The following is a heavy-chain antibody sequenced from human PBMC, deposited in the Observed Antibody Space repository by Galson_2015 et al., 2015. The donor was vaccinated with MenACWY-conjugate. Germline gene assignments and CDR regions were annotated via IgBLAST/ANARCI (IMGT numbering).Heavy chain of an antibody. Sequence: SVKVSCKASGFTFNTYYMHWVRQAPGQGLEWIGIINPSGENTTFAQKVQGRVTMARDTSTSTVYMELSSLRSEDTAVYFCARVSSYRSPADYWGQGTLVTVS. J-gene: IGHJ4*02. D-gene: IGHD1-1*01. V-gene: IGHV1-46*02. CDR3: ARVSSYRSPADY. CDR1: GFTFNTYY. CDR2: INPSGENT.